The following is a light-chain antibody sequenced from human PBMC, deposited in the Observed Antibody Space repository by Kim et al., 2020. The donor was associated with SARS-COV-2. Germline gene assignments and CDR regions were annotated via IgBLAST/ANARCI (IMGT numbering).Light chain of an antibody. CDR2: EGS. V-gene: IGLV2-23*01. CDR3: CSYAGSSTVV. J-gene: IGLJ2*01. CDR1: SSDVGGYNL. Sequence: GQSITITCTGTSSDVGGYNLVSWYQQHPGKAPKLMIYEGSKRPSGVSNRFSGSKSGNTASLTISVLQAEDEADYYCCSYAGSSTVVFGGGTQLTVL.